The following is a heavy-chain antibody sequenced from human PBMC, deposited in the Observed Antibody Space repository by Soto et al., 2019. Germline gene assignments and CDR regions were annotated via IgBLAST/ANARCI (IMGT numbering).Heavy chain of an antibody. CDR2: VSGSGSRT. CDR3: AVLTTVTDADY. CDR1: GFMFSSYV. D-gene: IGHD4-17*01. V-gene: IGHV3-23*01. J-gene: IGHJ4*02. Sequence: EVQLLESAGGWVQPGGSLRLSCAASGFMFSSYVMSWVRQAPGKGLEWVSGVSGSGSRTYYADSVKGRFSISRDNSRNTLYLQLNSLRAEDTAVYYCAVLTTVTDADYWGQGTLVTVPS.